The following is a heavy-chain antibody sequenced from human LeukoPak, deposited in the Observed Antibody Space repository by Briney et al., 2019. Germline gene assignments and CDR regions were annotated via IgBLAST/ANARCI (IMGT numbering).Heavy chain of an antibody. CDR2: ISENGGTT. D-gene: IGHD1-1*01. J-gene: IGHJ4*02. CDR3: AKEGPTGTTKFDY. CDR1: GFTFSSYA. V-gene: IGHV3-23*01. Sequence: PGGSLRLSCAASGFTFSSYAMSWLRQAPGKGLEWVSAISENGGTTYYADSVKGRSTIPRDNSKNTLSLQLNSLRAEDTAVYYCAKEGPTGTTKFDYWGQGTLVTVSS.